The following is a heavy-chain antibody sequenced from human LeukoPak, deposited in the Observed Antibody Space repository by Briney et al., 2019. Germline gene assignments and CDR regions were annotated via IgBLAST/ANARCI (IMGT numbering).Heavy chain of an antibody. CDR2: IYSGGST. J-gene: IGHJ5*02. D-gene: IGHD3-3*01. CDR1: GFTDSSNY. Sequence: GGSLRLSCAASGFTDSSNYMSWVRQAPGKGLEGVSVIYSGGSTYYAGTVKGRFTISRDNSKNTLYLQMNSLRAEDTAVYYCARDMSRFPRAPWGQGTLVTVSS. CDR3: ARDMSRFPRAP. V-gene: IGHV3-66*02.